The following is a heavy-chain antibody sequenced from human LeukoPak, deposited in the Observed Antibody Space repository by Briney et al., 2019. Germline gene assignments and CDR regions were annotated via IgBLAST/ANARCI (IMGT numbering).Heavy chain of an antibody. V-gene: IGHV3-72*01. CDR2: SRNRAKSYTT. CDR1: GFTFSGYG. J-gene: IGHJ4*02. CDR3: SRDATGDH. Sequence: GGSLRLSCAASGFTFSGYGMHWVRQAPGKGLEWVGRSRNRAKSYTTDYAASVKGRFTISRDDSKSTLYLQMNSLETEDTAVYYCSRDATGDHWGQGTLVSVSS.